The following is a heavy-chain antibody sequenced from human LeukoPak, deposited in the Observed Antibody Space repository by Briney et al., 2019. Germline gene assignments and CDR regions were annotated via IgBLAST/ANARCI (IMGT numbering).Heavy chain of an antibody. J-gene: IGHJ4*02. V-gene: IGHV3-33*06. CDR2: IWYDGSNK. CDR3: AKDGWELLHGQPLPPDY. CDR1: GFTFSSYG. Sequence: GRSLRLSCAASGFTFSSYGMHWVRQAPGKGLEWVAVIWYDGSNKYYADSVKGRFTISRDNSKNTLYLQMNSLRAEDTAVYYCAKDGWELLHGQPLPPDYWGQGTLVTVSS. D-gene: IGHD1-26*01.